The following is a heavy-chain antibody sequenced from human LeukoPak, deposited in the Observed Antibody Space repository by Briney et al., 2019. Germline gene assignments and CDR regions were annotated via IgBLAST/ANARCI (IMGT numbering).Heavy chain of an antibody. CDR3: AKTVRNWFDP. D-gene: IGHD4-11*01. J-gene: IGHJ5*02. Sequence: GGSLRLSCAASGSTFSDYYMSWIRQAPGKGLEWVSYISSSGSTIYYADSVKGRFPISRDNAKNSLYLQMNSLRAEATAVYYCAKTVRNWFDPWGQGTLVTVSS. CDR2: ISSSGSTI. CDR1: GSTFSDYY. V-gene: IGHV3-11*01.